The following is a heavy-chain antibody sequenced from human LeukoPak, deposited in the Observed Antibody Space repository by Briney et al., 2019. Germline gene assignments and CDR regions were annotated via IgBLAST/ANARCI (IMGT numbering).Heavy chain of an antibody. V-gene: IGHV3-9*01. J-gene: IGHJ4*02. CDR2: ISWNSGST. Sequence: PGGSLRLSCAASGFTFDDYAMHWVRQAPGKGLEWVSGISWNSGSTGYADSVKGRFTISRDNAKNSLYLQMNSLRAEDTALYYCARGISYYDILTGYYDNWGQGTLVTVSS. CDR1: GFTFDDYA. CDR3: ARGISYYDILTGYYDN. D-gene: IGHD3-9*01.